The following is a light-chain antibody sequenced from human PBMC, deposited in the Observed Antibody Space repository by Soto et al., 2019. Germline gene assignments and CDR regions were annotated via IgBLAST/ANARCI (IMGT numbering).Light chain of an antibody. J-gene: IGLJ1*01. V-gene: IGLV2-14*01. CDR2: EVS. CDR1: SGDVAGYNY. Sequence: QSALTQPASVSGSPGQSITISCTGTSGDVAGYNYVSWYQHHPGKAPKLMIYEVSNRPSGVSYRFSGSKSGNTASLTISGLQAEDEADYYCASYTSSSSLYVFGSGTKVTVL. CDR3: ASYTSSSSLYV.